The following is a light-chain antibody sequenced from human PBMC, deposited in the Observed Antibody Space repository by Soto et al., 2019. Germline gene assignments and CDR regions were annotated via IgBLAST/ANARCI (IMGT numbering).Light chain of an antibody. J-gene: IGLJ2*01. V-gene: IGLV2-11*01. CDR1: SSDVGGYNY. CDR2: DVS. CDR3: QAWDSSTVV. Sequence: QSALTQPRSVSGSPGQSVTISCTGTSSDVGGYNYVSWYQQHPGKAPKLMIYDVSKRPSGVPERFSGSISGNTATLTISGTQAVDEADYYCQAWDSSTVVFGGGTKVTVL.